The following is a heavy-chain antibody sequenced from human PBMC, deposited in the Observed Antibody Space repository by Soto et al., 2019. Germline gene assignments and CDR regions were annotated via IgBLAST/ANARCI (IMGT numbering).Heavy chain of an antibody. CDR3: VGGQYYFDY. V-gene: IGHV3-30*03. D-gene: IGHD3-10*01. CDR2: ISYDGSNK. Sequence: QVQLVESGGGVVQPGRSLRLSCAASGFPFTTYGMHWVREGPGKGLDWVAAISYDGSNKFYADSVKGRFTISRDNSKNTLYLQMNSLRPEDTALYYCVGGQYYFDYRGHGTLVIVSS. J-gene: IGHJ4*01. CDR1: GFPFTTYG.